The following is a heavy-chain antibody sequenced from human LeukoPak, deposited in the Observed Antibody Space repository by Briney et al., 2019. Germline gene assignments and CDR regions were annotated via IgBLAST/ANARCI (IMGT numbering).Heavy chain of an antibody. J-gene: IGHJ3*02. CDR2: TYYSGSI. Sequence: KTSVTLSLTCTVSGGSISSYYWSWLRQPPGKGLEWVGYTYYSGSINYNPSLKSRVTISVDTSKNQFSLKLSSVTAADTAVYYCARDRTYYDILTGYPHGAFDIWGQGTMVTVSS. CDR3: ARDRTYYDILTGYPHGAFDI. V-gene: IGHV4-59*01. D-gene: IGHD3-9*01. CDR1: GGSISSYY.